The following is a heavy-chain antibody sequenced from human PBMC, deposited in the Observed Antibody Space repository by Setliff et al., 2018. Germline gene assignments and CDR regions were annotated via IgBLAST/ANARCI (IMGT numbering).Heavy chain of an antibody. CDR3: AKVLYPGVGYFYGMDV. J-gene: IGHJ6*02. Sequence: GGSLRLSCAASGFTFRSYAMNWVRQAPGKGLEWVSVTYASGATNYADSVKGRFIVSRDNSKSTLYLQMNSLRAEDTAIYYCAKVLYPGVGYFYGMDVWGQGTTVTVSS. CDR2: TYASGAT. CDR1: GFTFRSYA. V-gene: IGHV3-23*01. D-gene: IGHD3-10*01.